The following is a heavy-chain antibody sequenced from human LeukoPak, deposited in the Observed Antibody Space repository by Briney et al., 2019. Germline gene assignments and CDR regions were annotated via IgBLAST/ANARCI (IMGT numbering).Heavy chain of an antibody. Sequence: ASVKVSRKASGYTFTSYYMHWVRQAPGQGLEWMGIINPSGGSTSYAQKFQGRVTMTRDTSTSTVYMELSSLRSEDTAVYYCAREGAYYDPSPDAFDIWGQGTMVTVSS. V-gene: IGHV1-46*01. D-gene: IGHD3-22*01. J-gene: IGHJ3*02. CDR2: INPSGGST. CDR1: GYTFTSYY. CDR3: AREGAYYDPSPDAFDI.